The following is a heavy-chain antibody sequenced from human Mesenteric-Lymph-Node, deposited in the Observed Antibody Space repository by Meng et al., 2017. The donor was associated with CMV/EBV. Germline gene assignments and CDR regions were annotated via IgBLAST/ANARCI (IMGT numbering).Heavy chain of an antibody. J-gene: IGHJ4*02. CDR3: GTYTQG. CDR1: GFTFSNDW. D-gene: IGHD3-16*01. CDR2: IRQDGSKI. V-gene: IGHV3-7*01. Sequence: GESLKISCAASGFTFSNDWMHWARQAPGKGLEWVANIRQDGSKIYYGDSVKGRFTISRDNAKNSLYLQMNSLTVEDTAVYYCGTYTQGWGQGSLVTVSS.